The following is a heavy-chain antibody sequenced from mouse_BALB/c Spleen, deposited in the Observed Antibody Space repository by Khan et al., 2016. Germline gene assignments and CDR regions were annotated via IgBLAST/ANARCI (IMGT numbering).Heavy chain of an antibody. CDR2: INPDSSTI. J-gene: IGHJ3*01. CDR1: GFDFSRYW. D-gene: IGHD1-2*01. Sequence: EVKLLESGGGLVQPGGSLKLSCAASGFDFSRYWMSWVRQAPGKGLEWIGEINPDSSTINYTPSLKDKFIISRDNAKDTLYLQMSRVRSEDTALYYCARRHYYGRFAYWGQGTLVTVSA. V-gene: IGHV4-1*02. CDR3: ARRHYYGRFAY.